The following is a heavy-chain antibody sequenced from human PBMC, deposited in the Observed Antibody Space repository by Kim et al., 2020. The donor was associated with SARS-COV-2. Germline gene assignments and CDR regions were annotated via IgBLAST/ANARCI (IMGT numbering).Heavy chain of an antibody. V-gene: IGHV4-34*01. Sequence: SETLSLTCAVYTGSFSDYSWTWIRQPPGKGLEWIGEINHSGNTNYNPSPKSRVILLVDTSKNQFSLKLRSVTAADMAVYYCARGRVAVVEGARYGMDVWG. CDR1: TGSFSDYS. J-gene: IGHJ6*01. CDR2: INHSGNT. D-gene: IGHD2-15*01. CDR3: ARGRVAVVEGARYGMDV.